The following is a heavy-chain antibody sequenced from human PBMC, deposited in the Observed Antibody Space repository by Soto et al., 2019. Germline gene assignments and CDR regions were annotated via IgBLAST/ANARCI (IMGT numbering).Heavy chain of an antibody. Sequence: ASVKVSCKASGYTFTSYGISWVRQAPGQGLEWMGWISAYNGNTNYAQKHQGRVTKTTDTSTSTAYLELRSLRSYDTALYYCARDQDTAMVLDYWGQGTLVTVSS. CDR2: ISAYNGNT. V-gene: IGHV1-18*01. J-gene: IGHJ4*02. CDR3: ARDQDTAMVLDY. CDR1: GYTFTSYG. D-gene: IGHD5-18*01.